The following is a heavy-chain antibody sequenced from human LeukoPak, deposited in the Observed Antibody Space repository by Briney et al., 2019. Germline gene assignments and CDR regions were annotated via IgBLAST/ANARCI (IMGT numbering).Heavy chain of an antibody. CDR2: IYPGDSDT. V-gene: IGHV5-51*01. CDR1: GSRFTSYW. Sequence: GGSLEISCQGSGSRFTSYWIGWARQLPGKGLEWMGIIYPGDSDTTYSPSFQGQVTISADKSISTAYLQWSSLKASDTAMYYCARVIVVVPAAIRGRFDPWGQGTLVTVSS. CDR3: ARVIVVVPAAIRGRFDP. D-gene: IGHD2-2*01. J-gene: IGHJ5*02.